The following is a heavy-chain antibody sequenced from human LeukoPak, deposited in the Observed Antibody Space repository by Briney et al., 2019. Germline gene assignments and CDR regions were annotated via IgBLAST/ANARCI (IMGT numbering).Heavy chain of an antibody. CDR3: ARDVGAPPDFDY. CDR2: IIPILGIA. V-gene: IGHV1-69*04. J-gene: IGHJ4*02. D-gene: IGHD1-26*01. CDR1: GGTFSSYA. Sequence: SVKVSCKASGGTFSSYAISWVRQAPGQGLEWMGRIIPILGIANYAQKFQGRVTITADKSTSTAYMELSSLRSEDTAVYYCARDVGAPPDFDYWGQGTLVTVSS.